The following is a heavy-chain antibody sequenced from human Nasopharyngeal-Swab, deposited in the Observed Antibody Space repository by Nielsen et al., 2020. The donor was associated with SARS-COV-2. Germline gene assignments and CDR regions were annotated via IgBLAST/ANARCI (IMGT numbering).Heavy chain of an antibody. J-gene: IGHJ6*02. CDR3: AREGGRFSSTWYYYSYGMDV. CDR2: VNTDGSAT. V-gene: IGHV3-74*01. Sequence: VRQAPGKGLECVARVNTDGSATSYAYSVKGRFTISRDNAKNSLFLQVNSLRAEDTAVYYCAREGGRFSSTWYYYSYGMDVWGQGTTVTVSS. D-gene: IGHD6-13*01.